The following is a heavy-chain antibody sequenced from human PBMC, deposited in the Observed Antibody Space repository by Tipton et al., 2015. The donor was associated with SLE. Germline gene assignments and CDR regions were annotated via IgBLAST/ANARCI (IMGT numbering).Heavy chain of an antibody. J-gene: IGHJ3*02. D-gene: IGHD6-13*01. V-gene: IGHV4-34*01. CDR1: GGSFSGYY. CDR2: INHSGST. CDR3: ARGRGAKYGSSWVGPAVFDI. Sequence: TLSLTCAVYGGSFSGYYWSWIRQPPGKGLEWIGEINHSGSTNYNPSLKSRITISVDTSKNQFSLKLSSVTAADTAVYYCARGRGAKYGSSWVGPAVFDIWGQGTMATVSS.